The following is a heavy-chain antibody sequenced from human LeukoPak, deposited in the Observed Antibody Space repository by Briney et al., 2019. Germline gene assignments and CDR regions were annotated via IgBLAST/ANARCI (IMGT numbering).Heavy chain of an antibody. J-gene: IGHJ4*02. Sequence: TGGSLRLSCAASGFTFTSYAMTWVRQAPGKGLEWVGRIKSKGDGETTDYTAPVKGRFTMSRDDSKATLYLQMNSLAAEDTAVYYCTTDLGLTMIRGVIVYWGQGALVTVSS. CDR1: GFTFTSYA. CDR2: IKSKGDGETT. D-gene: IGHD3-10*01. V-gene: IGHV3-15*01. CDR3: TTDLGLTMIRGVIVY.